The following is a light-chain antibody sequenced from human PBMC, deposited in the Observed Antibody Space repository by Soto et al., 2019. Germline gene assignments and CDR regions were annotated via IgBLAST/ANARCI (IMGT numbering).Light chain of an antibody. J-gene: IGLJ1*01. CDR3: NSYTISSTYV. CDR1: SSDVGAYNC. V-gene: IGLV2-14*01. CDR2: DVS. Sequence: QSVLTQPASVSGSPGQSITISCTGTSSDVGAYNCVSWYQQHPGKAPKLIIYDVSNRPSGVSDRFSGSKSGNTASLTISGLQAEDEADYYCNSYTISSTYVFGTGTKVTVL.